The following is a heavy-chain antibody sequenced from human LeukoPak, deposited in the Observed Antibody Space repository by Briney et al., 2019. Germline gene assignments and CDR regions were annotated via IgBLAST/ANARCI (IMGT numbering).Heavy chain of an antibody. CDR2: ISSSSYI. Sequence: GGSLRLSCAASGFTFSSYSMNWVRQAPGKGLEWVSSISSSSYIYYADSVKGRFTISRDNAKNSLYLQMNSLRAEDTAVYYCARNGIVGATTGYFDYWGQGTLVTVSS. D-gene: IGHD1-26*01. CDR3: ARNGIVGATTGYFDY. J-gene: IGHJ4*02. V-gene: IGHV3-21*01. CDR1: GFTFSSYS.